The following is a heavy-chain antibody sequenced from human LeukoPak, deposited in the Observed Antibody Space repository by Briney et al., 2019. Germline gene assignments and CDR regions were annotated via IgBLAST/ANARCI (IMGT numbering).Heavy chain of an antibody. CDR3: AKDPARTKDDYDYFDY. CDR1: GFAFSSYA. D-gene: IGHD4-17*01. CDR2: ISGGGDGT. Sequence: GGSLRLSCAASGFAFSSYALSWVRQPAGEGLEWVSAISGGGDGTYYADSVKGRFTISRDNSKNTLYLQMNSLRAEDTAVYYCAKDPARTKDDYDYFDYWGQGTLVTVSS. J-gene: IGHJ4*02. V-gene: IGHV3-23*01.